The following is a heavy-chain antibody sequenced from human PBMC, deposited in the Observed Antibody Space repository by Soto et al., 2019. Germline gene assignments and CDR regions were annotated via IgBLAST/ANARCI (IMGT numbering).Heavy chain of an antibody. D-gene: IGHD5-12*01. CDR1: GYTFTSYD. CDR2: MNPNSGNT. V-gene: IGHV1-8*01. J-gene: IGHJ6*02. CDR3: ARGGNSGYDYYYYGMDV. Sequence: ASVKVSFKASGYTFTSYDINWVRQATGQGLEWMGWMNPNSGNTGYAQKFQGRVTMTRNTSISTAYMELSSLRSEDTAVYYCARGGNSGYDYYYYGMDVWGQGTTVTVSS.